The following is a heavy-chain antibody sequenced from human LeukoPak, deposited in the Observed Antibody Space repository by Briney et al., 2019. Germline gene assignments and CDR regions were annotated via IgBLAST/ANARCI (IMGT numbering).Heavy chain of an antibody. V-gene: IGHV4-39*01. Sequence: KSSETLSLTCTVSGGSISSSSYYWGWIRQPPGKGLEWIGSIYYSGSTYYNPSLKSRVTISVDTSKNQFSLKLSSVTAADTAVYYCARQPTRQHSSGRSGDYWGQGTLVTVSS. CDR2: IYYSGST. J-gene: IGHJ4*02. CDR1: GGSISSSSYY. D-gene: IGHD6-19*01. CDR3: ARQPTRQHSSGRSGDY.